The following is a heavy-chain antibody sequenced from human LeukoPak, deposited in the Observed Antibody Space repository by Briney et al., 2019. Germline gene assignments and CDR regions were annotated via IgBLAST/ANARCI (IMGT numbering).Heavy chain of an antibody. J-gene: IGHJ4*02. D-gene: IGHD6-19*01. V-gene: IGHV4-39*01. CDR1: GVSISSSSYY. Sequence: SETLTLTCTVSGVSISSSSYYWGWIRQPPGKGLEWIGSIYYSGSTYYNPSLKSRVTISVDTSKNQFSLKLSSVTAADTAVYYCARQGGAVAGNYYFDYWGQGTLVTVSS. CDR2: IYYSGST. CDR3: ARQGGAVAGNYYFDY.